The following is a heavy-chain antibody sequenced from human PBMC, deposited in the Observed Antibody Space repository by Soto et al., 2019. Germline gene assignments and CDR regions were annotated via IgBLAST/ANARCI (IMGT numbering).Heavy chain of an antibody. J-gene: IGHJ4*02. CDR3: ASDMSPM. CDR1: GYTFTSHD. V-gene: IGHV1-8*01. D-gene: IGHD3-9*01. CDR2: MNPNSGHT. Sequence: QVQLVQSGAEVKKPGASVKVSCKASGYTFTSHDINWMRQATGQGLEWMGWMNPNSGHTNYAQKFQGGVTMTRDTSISTAYMELTSLRSEDTGIYYCASDMSPMWGQGTLVTVSS.